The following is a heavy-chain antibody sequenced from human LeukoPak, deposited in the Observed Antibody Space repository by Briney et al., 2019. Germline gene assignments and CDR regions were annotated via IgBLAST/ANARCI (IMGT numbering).Heavy chain of an antibody. CDR1: GYTFTSYG. D-gene: IGHD3-9*01. J-gene: IGHJ4*02. V-gene: IGHV1-18*01. Sequence: ASVKVSCKASGYTFTSYGISWVRQAPGQGLEWMGWISAYNGNTNYAQKLQGRVTMTTDTSTSTAYMELRSLRSDDTAVYYCARHQGYFDWLTNRPFDYWGQGTLVTVSS. CDR2: ISAYNGNT. CDR3: ARHQGYFDWLTNRPFDY.